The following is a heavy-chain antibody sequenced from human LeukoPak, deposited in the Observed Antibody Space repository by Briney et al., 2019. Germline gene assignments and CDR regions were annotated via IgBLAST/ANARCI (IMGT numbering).Heavy chain of an antibody. J-gene: IGHJ4*02. V-gene: IGHV4-34*01. D-gene: IGHD3-10*01. CDR1: GGSFSGYY. CDR3: ARGWGLMVRGVMWGDY. CDR2: INHSGST. Sequence: SETLSLTCAVYGGSFSGYYWSWIRQPPGKGLEWIGEINHSGSTNYNPSLKSRVTISVDTSKNQFSLKLSSVTAADTAVYYCARGWGLMVRGVMWGDYWGQGTLVTASS.